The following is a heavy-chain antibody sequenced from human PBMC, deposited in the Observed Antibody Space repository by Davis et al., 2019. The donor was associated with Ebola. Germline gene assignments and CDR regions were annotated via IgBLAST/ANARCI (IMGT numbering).Heavy chain of an antibody. CDR2: IYYSGST. J-gene: IGHJ6*02. CDR3: ARGGAYGMDV. CDR1: GGSISSYY. D-gene: IGHD3-16*01. V-gene: IGHV4-39*01. Sequence: MPGGSLRLSCTVSGGSISSYYWGWIRQPPGKGLEWIGSIYYSGSTYYNPSLKSRVTISVDTSKNQFSLKLSSVTAADTAVYYCARGGAYGMDVWGQGTTVTVSS.